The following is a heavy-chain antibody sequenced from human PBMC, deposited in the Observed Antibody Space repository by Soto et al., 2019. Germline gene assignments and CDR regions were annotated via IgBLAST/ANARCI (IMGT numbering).Heavy chain of an antibody. CDR3: ARRVAAAPMYAFDI. Sequence: PSETLSLTCAVYGGSVNGYYWNWIRQPPGKGLEWIGYIYYSGSTNYNPSLKSRVAISLDTSKNQFSLNLNSVTSADTAVYFCARRVAAAPMYAFDIWGQGTMVTVSS. V-gene: IGHV4-34*11. CDR2: IYYSGST. CDR1: GGSVNGYY. D-gene: IGHD6-13*01. J-gene: IGHJ3*02.